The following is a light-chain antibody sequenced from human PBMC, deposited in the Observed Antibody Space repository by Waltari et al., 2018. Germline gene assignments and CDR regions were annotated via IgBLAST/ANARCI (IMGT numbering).Light chain of an antibody. CDR3: TSFTSSVTFDVV. J-gene: IGLJ2*01. CDR2: DVN. CDR1: NSDVGGYKH. Sequence: QSALTQPGSVSGSPGQSITISCTGSNSDVGGYKHVSWYQHHPGKAPQLLIYDVNTRRSAILNRFSGSKSGNTASLTISGLQAEDEAVYYCTSFTSSVTFDVVFGGGTKLTVL. V-gene: IGLV2-14*03.